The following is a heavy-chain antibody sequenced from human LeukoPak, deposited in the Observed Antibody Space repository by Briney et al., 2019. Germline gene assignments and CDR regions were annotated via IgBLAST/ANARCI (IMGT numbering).Heavy chain of an antibody. J-gene: IGHJ4*02. Sequence: SETLSLTCAVYVGSFSGYYWSWIRQPPGKGLEWIGEINHSGSTNYNPSLTRRVTIAVDPSKNQISLKLSSVTAADTAVYYCARGRIPEGYCSGGSCYSAWFVDYWGQGTLVTVSS. V-gene: IGHV4-34*01. CDR2: INHSGST. D-gene: IGHD2-15*01. CDR3: ARGRIPEGYCSGGSCYSAWFVDY. CDR1: VGSFSGYY.